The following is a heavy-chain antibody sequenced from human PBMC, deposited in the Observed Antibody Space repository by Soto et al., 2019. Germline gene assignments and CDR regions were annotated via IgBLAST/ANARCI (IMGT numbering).Heavy chain of an antibody. D-gene: IGHD3-3*01. CDR3: AREGATIFGVVIIEEYNWFDP. Sequence: SETLSLTFTVPGGSISSSSYYWGWIRQPPGKGLEWIGSIYYSGSTYYNPSLKSRVTISVDTSKNQFSLKLSSVTAADTAVYYCAREGATIFGVVIIEEYNWFDPWGQGTLVTVSS. CDR2: IYYSGST. CDR1: GGSISSSSYY. V-gene: IGHV4-39*02. J-gene: IGHJ5*02.